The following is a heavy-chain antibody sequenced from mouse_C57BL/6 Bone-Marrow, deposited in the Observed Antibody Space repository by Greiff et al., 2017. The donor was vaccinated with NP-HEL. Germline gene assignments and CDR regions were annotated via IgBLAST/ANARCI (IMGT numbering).Heavy chain of an antibody. J-gene: IGHJ2*01. CDR2: IDPEDGEN. D-gene: IGHD1-1*01. CDR1: GFNIKDYY. Sequence: VQLQQSGAELVKPGASVKLSCTASGFNIKDYYMHWVKQRTEQGLEWIGRIDPEDGENKYAPKFQGKATITADTYSNSAYLQLSSLTSEDTAVHYCASFSTVVEGYWGQGTTLTVSS. CDR3: ASFSTVVEGY. V-gene: IGHV14-2*01.